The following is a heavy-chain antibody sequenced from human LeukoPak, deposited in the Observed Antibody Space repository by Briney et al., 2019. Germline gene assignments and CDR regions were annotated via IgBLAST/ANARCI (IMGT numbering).Heavy chain of an antibody. Sequence: PSETLSLTCTVSGGSISSYYWSWIRQPPGKGLEWIGYIYYSGRTNYNPSLKSRVTISVDTSKNQFSLKLSSVTAADTAVYYCARRSNDSSGYYRYGTFDIWGQGTMVTVSS. J-gene: IGHJ3*02. CDR1: GGSISSYY. D-gene: IGHD3-22*01. CDR3: ARRSNDSSGYYRYGTFDI. V-gene: IGHV4-59*01. CDR2: IYYSGRT.